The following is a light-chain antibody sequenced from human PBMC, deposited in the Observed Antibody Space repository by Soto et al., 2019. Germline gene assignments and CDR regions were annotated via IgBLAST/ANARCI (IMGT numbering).Light chain of an antibody. Sequence: ELVLTHSPATRSVCPGDPDPLSCRPSQTVSRSLAWYQQKPGQAPRLLISGASSRATGIPDRFSGSGSGTDFTLTISRLEPEDFALYYCQHYVERSPITFGQGTRLENK. CDR2: GAS. CDR3: QHYVERSPIT. J-gene: IGKJ5*01. V-gene: IGKV3-20*01. CDR1: QTVSRS.